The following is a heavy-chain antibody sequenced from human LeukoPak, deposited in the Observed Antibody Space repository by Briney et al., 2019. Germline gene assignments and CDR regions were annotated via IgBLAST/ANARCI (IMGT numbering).Heavy chain of an antibody. V-gene: IGHV5-51*01. CDR2: IYPGDSHT. D-gene: IGHD2-2*01. J-gene: IGHJ4*02. CDR3: ARQGHYCSSTSCFPYFDY. CDR1: GYSFTNFW. Sequence: GESLKISCKGSGYSFTNFWIGWVRQMPGKGLEWMGIIYPGDSHTRYNPSFQGQVTLSADKSISTAYLQWSSLKASDTAMYYCARQGHYCSSTSCFPYFDYWGQGTLVTVSS.